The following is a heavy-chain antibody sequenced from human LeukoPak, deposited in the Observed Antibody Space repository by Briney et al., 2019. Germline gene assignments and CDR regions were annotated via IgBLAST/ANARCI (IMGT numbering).Heavy chain of an antibody. D-gene: IGHD2-2*01. CDR3: ARGWGYCSSTSCRTKWNWFDP. V-gene: IGHV4-30-2*01. CDR2: IYHSGST. J-gene: IGHJ5*02. Sequence: SQTLSLTCAVSGGSISRGGYSWSWIRQPPGKGPEWSGYIYHSGSTYYNPSLKSRVTISVDRSKNQFSLKLSSVTAADPAVYSCARGWGYCSSTSCRTKWNWFDPWGQGTLVTVSS. CDR1: GGSISRGGYS.